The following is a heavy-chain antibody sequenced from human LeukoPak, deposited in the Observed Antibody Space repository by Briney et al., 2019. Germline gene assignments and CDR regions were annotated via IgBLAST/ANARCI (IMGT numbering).Heavy chain of an antibody. CDR1: VFSFTNYW. CDR3: ARLTTLYYGMDV. CDR2: IYPGDSDT. Sequence: GESLKISCKASVFSFTNYWIAWVRQRPGEGLEWMGIIYPGDSDTRYSPSFQGQVTISADKSISTAYLQWSSLKASDTAMYYCARLTTLYYGMDVWGQGTTVTVSS. V-gene: IGHV5-51*01. J-gene: IGHJ6*02. D-gene: IGHD1-1*01.